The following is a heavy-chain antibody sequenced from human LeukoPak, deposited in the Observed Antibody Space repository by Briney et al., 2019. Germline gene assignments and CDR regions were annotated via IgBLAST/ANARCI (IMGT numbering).Heavy chain of an antibody. CDR3: ARDLQGPYSSAYFDDY. Sequence: ASVKVSCKASGYTFTGYYMHWVRQAPGQGLEWMGWINPNSGGTNYAQKFQGRVTMTRDTSISTAYMELSRLRSDDTAVYYCARDLQGPYSSAYFDDYWGQGTLVTVSS. CDR1: GYTFTGYY. D-gene: IGHD3-22*01. V-gene: IGHV1-2*02. J-gene: IGHJ4*02. CDR2: INPNSGGT.